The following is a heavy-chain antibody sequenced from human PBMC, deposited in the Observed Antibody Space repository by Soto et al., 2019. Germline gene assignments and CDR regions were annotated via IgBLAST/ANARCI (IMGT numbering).Heavy chain of an antibody. CDR1: GGSFSGYY. D-gene: IGHD3-10*01. Sequence: PSETLSLTCAVYGGSFSGYYWSWIRQPPGKGLEWIGEINHSGSTNYNPSLKSRVTISVDTSKNQFSLKLSSVTAADTAVYYCARKRITMVRGAKTRYYFDYWGQGTLVTVSS. CDR3: ARKRITMVRGAKTRYYFDY. CDR2: INHSGST. V-gene: IGHV4-34*01. J-gene: IGHJ4*02.